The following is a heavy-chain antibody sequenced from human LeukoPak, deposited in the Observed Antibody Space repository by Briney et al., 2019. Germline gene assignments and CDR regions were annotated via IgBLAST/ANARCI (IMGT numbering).Heavy chain of an antibody. CDR3: ASYYDILTGFDY. CDR2: IYYSGST. V-gene: IGHV4-39*01. J-gene: IGHJ4*02. D-gene: IGHD3-9*01. Sequence: PSETLSLTCTVSGGSISSSSYYRGWIRQPPGKGLEWIGSIYYSGSTYYNPSLKSRVTISVDTSKNQFSLKLSSVTAADTAVYYCASYYDILTGFDYWGQGTLVTVSS. CDR1: GGSISSSSYY.